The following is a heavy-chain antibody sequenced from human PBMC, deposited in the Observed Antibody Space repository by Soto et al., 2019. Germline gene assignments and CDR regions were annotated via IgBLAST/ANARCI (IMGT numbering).Heavy chain of an antibody. Sequence: QVQLQESGPGLVKPSETLSLTCAVSGDSISSYYCMWIRQPPGKGLESIGYLYYGRSANYNPSLKRRVTLSVDTSTNQRSLTLSSMTAADTAVYYCALRSMAVVPEYWGQGTLVTVSS. D-gene: IGHD3-22*01. CDR2: LYYGRSA. J-gene: IGHJ4*02. CDR1: GDSISSYY. CDR3: ALRSMAVVPEY. V-gene: IGHV4-59*01.